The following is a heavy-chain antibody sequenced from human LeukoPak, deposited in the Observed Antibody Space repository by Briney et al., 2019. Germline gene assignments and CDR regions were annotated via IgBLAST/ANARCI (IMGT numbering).Heavy chain of an antibody. CDR1: GGSTSNYY. Sequence: SETLSLTCTVSGGSTSNYYWSWIRQPPGKGLEWIGYIFYSGSTNYNPSLKSRVTISLDTSKNQFSLKLRSVTAADTAVYYCARGHPPDYGDYVDFQHWGQGTLVTVSS. CDR2: IFYSGST. CDR3: ARGHPPDYGDYVDFQH. J-gene: IGHJ1*01. V-gene: IGHV4-59*01. D-gene: IGHD4-17*01.